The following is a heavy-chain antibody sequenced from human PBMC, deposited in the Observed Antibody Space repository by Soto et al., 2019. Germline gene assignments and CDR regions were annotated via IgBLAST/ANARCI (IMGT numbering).Heavy chain of an antibody. D-gene: IGHD3-3*01. J-gene: IGHJ4*02. CDR2: IYYSGST. CDR1: GGSISSYY. V-gene: IGHV4-59*01. CDR3: ARGTGFWSGYYIVPDFDY. Sequence: PSETLSLTCTVSGGSISSYYWSWIRQPPGKGLEWIGYIYYSGSTNYNPSLKSRVTISVDTSKNQFSLKLSSVTAADTAVYYCARGTGFWSGYYIVPDFDYWGQGTLVTVSS.